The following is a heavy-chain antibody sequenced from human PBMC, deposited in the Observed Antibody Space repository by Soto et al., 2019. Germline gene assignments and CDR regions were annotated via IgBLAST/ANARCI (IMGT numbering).Heavy chain of an antibody. V-gene: IGHV4-4*02. D-gene: IGHD6-6*01. J-gene: IGHJ4*02. Sequence: PSETLSLTCAVSGGSISSSNWWSWVRQPPGKGLEWIGEIYHSGSTNYNTSLKSRVTISVDKSKNQFSLKLSSVTAADTAVYYCASSGSSSSDSYYFDYWGQGTLVTVSS. CDR3: ASSGSSSSDSYYFDY. CDR1: GGSISSSNW. CDR2: IYHSGST.